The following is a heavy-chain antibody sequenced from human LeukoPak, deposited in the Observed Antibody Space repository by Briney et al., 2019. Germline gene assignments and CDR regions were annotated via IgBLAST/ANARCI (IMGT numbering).Heavy chain of an antibody. D-gene: IGHD2-2*02. CDR1: GGSISSGDYY. J-gene: IGHJ6*02. CDR2: IYYSGST. Sequence: SETLSLTCTVSGGSISSGDYYWSWIRQPPGTGLEWIGYIYYSGSTYYNPSLKSRVTISVDTSKNQFSLKLSSVTAADTAVYYCARDGVVPAAIPYYYYGMDVWGQGTTVTVSS. V-gene: IGHV4-30-4*01. CDR3: ARDGVVPAAIPYYYYGMDV.